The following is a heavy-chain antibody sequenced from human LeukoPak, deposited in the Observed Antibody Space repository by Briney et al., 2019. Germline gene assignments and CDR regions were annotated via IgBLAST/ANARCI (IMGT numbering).Heavy chain of an antibody. Sequence: GGSVRLSCAASGFNFSSYSMNWVRQAPGKGLQWVSSISISSRYIYYADSVKGRFTISRDNAKNSLYLQMNRLRAEDTAVYYCARDPHYYDSSYTYYDYYMGVWGKGTTVTVSS. CDR1: GFNFSSYS. CDR2: ISISSRYI. V-gene: IGHV3-21*01. CDR3: ARDPHYYDSSYTYYDYYMGV. D-gene: IGHD3-22*01. J-gene: IGHJ6*03.